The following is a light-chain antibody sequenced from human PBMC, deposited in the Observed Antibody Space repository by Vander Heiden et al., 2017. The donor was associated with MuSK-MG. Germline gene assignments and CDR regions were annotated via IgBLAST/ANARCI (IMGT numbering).Light chain of an antibody. CDR2: DDA. Sequence: SYVLTQPPSVSVPPGQTARITCGGDDIGSKSVHWYQQKPGQAPVLVVYDDADRPSGIPERFSGSNSGNTATLTISRVEAGDEADYFCEVWDSSNDHVVFGGGTKLTVL. CDR1: DIGSKS. CDR3: EVWDSSNDHVV. J-gene: IGLJ3*02. V-gene: IGLV3-21*02.